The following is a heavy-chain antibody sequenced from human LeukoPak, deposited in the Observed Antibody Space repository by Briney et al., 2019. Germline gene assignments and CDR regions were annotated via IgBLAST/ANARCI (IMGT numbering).Heavy chain of an antibody. Sequence: GGSLRLSCAASGFAFSIYSLNWVRQTPGKGLDWVSGVSDSGVNTYYADSVKGRFTISRDNSKNTLYLQMNSLRAEDTAVYYCAKDRRRGYSSSWSYYGMDVWGQGTTVTVSS. CDR1: GFAFSIYS. CDR2: VSDSGVNT. CDR3: AKDRRRGYSSSWSYYGMDV. V-gene: IGHV3-23*01. J-gene: IGHJ6*02. D-gene: IGHD6-13*01.